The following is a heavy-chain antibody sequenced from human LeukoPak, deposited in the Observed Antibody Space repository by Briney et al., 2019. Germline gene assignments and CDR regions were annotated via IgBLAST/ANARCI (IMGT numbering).Heavy chain of an antibody. Sequence: GASVKVSCKASGYTFTSYAMHWVRQAPGQRLEWMGWINAGNGNTKYSQKFQGRVTITRDTSASTAYMELSSLRSEDTAVYYCARDLIGRNAFDIWGQGTMVTVSS. CDR2: INAGNGNT. D-gene: IGHD3/OR15-3a*01. CDR3: ARDLIGRNAFDI. CDR1: GYTFTSYA. J-gene: IGHJ3*02. V-gene: IGHV1-3*01.